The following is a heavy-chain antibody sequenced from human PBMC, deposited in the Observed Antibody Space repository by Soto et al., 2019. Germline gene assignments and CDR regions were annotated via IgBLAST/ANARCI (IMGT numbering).Heavy chain of an antibody. CDR1: GGTFSSYA. V-gene: IGHV1-69*12. Sequence: QVQLVQSGAEVKKPESSVKVSCKASGGTFSSYAISWVGQAPGQGLEWMGGIIPIFGTANYAQKFQGRVTITADESTSTAYMELSSLRSEDTAVYYCAREKYSSSWIDYWGQGTLVTVSS. CDR3: AREKYSSSWIDY. D-gene: IGHD6-13*01. J-gene: IGHJ4*02. CDR2: IIPIFGTA.